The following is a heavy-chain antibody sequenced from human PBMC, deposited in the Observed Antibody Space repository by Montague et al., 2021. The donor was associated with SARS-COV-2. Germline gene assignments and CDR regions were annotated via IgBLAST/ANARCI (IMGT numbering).Heavy chain of an antibody. Sequence: SETLSLTRTVSGGSISSSSYYWGWIRQPPGKGLEWIGNIYYSGNTHYKPSLKSRVTISVDTSKNQFSLKLSSVTAADTAVYYCAREFEGYFDLWGRGTLVMVSS. CDR3: AREFEGYFDL. V-gene: IGHV4-39*07. D-gene: IGHD3-10*01. J-gene: IGHJ2*01. CDR2: IYYSGNT. CDR1: GGSISSSSYY.